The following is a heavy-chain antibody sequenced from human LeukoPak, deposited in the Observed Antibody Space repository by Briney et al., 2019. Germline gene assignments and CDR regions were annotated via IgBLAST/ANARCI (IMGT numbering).Heavy chain of an antibody. J-gene: IGHJ6*03. V-gene: IGHV4-61*02. Sequence: SETLSLTCTVSGGSISSGSYYWSWIRQPAGKGLEWIGRIYTSGSTNYNPSLKSRVIISLDTPNNQFSLKVSSVTAADTALYYCARVPLSTAYLHYYSMDVWGKGTTVTVSS. CDR1: GGSISSGSYY. CDR2: IYTSGST. D-gene: IGHD2-21*02. CDR3: ARVPLSTAYLHYYSMDV.